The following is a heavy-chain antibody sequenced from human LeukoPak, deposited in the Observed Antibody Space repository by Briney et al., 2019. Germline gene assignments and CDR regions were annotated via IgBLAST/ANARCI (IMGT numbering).Heavy chain of an antibody. CDR1: GCSIGSYY. Sequence: SETLSLTCTVSGCSIGSYYWSWIRQPPGKGLEWIGYIYYSGSTNYNPSLKSRVTISVDTSKNQFSLKLSSVTAADTAVYYCARDRGRGAFDIWGQGTMVTVSS. CDR2: IYYSGST. V-gene: IGHV4-59*01. D-gene: IGHD3-10*01. CDR3: ARDRGRGAFDI. J-gene: IGHJ3*02.